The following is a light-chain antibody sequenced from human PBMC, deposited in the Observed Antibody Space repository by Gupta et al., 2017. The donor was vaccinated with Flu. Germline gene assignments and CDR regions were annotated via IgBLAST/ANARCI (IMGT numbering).Light chain of an antibody. CDR2: DAS. V-gene: IGKV3-11*01. Sequence: SPATVSLSPRERATLSCRASQSVSSSLGWYQQKPGKAPKLLIYDASDRATGVPARFSGSGSGTDFTLTISSLRPEDFAVYYCQQRSNRSTFGQGTRLEIK. CDR1: QSVSSS. CDR3: QQRSNRST. J-gene: IGKJ5*01.